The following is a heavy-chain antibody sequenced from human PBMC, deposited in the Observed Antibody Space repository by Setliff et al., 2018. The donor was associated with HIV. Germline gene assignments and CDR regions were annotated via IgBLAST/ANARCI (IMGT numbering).Heavy chain of an antibody. Sequence: ASVKVSCKASGYIFTNFGVGWVRQAPGQGLEWMGWVSPYNGHTNYAQKFQGRVTMSTDTSTSTIYMELASLRSDDTAIYYCARWSCGRATCYDSPYNWFEPWGQGTLVTVSS. CDR3: ARWSCGRATCYDSPYNWFEP. J-gene: IGHJ5*02. CDR1: GYIFTNFG. D-gene: IGHD2-2*01. V-gene: IGHV1-18*01. CDR2: VSPYNGHT.